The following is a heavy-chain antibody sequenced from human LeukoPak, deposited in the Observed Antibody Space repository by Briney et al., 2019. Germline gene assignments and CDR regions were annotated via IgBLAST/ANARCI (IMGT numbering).Heavy chain of an antibody. CDR1: GFTFSSYA. J-gene: IGHJ4*02. CDR2: ISGSGGST. CDR3: AKDQAPYYYGSGSYHSFDY. V-gene: IGHV3-23*01. D-gene: IGHD3-10*01. Sequence: GGSLRLSCAASGFTFSSYAMSWVRQAPGKGLEWVSAISGSGGSTYYADSVKGRFTISRDNSKNTLYLQMNSLRAEDTAVYYCAKDQAPYYYGSGSYHSFDYRGQGTLVTVSS.